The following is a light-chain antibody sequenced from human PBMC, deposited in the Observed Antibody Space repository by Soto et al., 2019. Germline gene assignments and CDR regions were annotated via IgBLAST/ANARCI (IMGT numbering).Light chain of an antibody. J-gene: IGLJ1*01. Sequence: QSALTQPPSASGSPGQSVTISCTGTSSDVGGYNYVSWYQQHPGKAPKLMIYEVSKRPSGVPDRFSGSKSGNTASLTVSGLKAEYEADYYCSSYAGSNNVFGTGTQVTVL. CDR1: SSDVGGYNY. V-gene: IGLV2-8*01. CDR2: EVS. CDR3: SSYAGSNNV.